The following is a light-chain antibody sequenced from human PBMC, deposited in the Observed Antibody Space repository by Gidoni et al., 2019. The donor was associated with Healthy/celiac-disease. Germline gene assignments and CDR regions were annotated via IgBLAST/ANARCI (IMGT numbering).Light chain of an antibody. CDR3: QAWDSSTVV. CDR1: NLGDKY. V-gene: IGLV3-1*01. J-gene: IGLJ2*01. CDR2: QDG. Sequence: SYELTQPPSVSVSPGQTASITCSGNNLGDKYACWYQQKPGQSPVLVIYQDGKRPSGIPERFSGSNSGNTATLTISGTQAMEEADYYCQAWDSSTVVFGGGTKLTVL.